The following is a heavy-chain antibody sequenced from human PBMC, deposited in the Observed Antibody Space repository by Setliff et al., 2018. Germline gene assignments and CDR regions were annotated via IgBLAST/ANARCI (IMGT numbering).Heavy chain of an antibody. Sequence: PGGSLRLSCAASGFTFSAYWMSWFRQAPGKGLEWVANINQDGSDKYYVHSLNGRFTISRDNAKNSLYLQMNSLRVEDTAVYYCARDVFDFRTGQAGPWGQGTLVTVSS. D-gene: IGHD3-3*01. V-gene: IGHV3-7*01. CDR3: ARDVFDFRTGQAGP. J-gene: IGHJ5*02. CDR1: GFTFSAYW. CDR2: INQDGSDK.